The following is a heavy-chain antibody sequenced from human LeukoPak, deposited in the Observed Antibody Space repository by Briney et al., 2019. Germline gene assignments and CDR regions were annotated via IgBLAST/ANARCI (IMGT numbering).Heavy chain of an antibody. D-gene: IGHD3-22*01. CDR3: ARLVIVSKGDVY. CDR2: INPNSGGT. Sequence: ASVKVSCKASGYTFTGYYMHWVRQAPGQGLEWMGRINPNSGGTNYAQKFQGRVTMTRDTSISTAYMELCRLRSDDTAVYYCARLVIVSKGDVYWGQGTLVTVSS. J-gene: IGHJ4*02. V-gene: IGHV1-2*06. CDR1: GYTFTGYY.